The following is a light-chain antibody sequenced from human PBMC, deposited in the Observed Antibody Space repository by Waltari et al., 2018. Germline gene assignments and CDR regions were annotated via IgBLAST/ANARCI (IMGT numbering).Light chain of an antibody. V-gene: IGKV3-15*01. J-gene: IGKJ2*01. Sequence: EIVMTQSPATLSWSPGERATLSCRASQRISSNLAWYQQKPGQAPRLLIYAASTRATGIPAGFSGSGSGTEFTLTISSLQPEDFAIYYCQQYNNWPFAFGQGTKLEVK. CDR3: QQYNNWPFA. CDR2: AAS. CDR1: QRISSN.